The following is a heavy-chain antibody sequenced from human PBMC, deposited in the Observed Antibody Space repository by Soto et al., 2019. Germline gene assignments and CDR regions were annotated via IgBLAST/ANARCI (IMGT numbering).Heavy chain of an antibody. J-gene: IGHJ4*02. V-gene: IGHV3-23*01. CDR3: AKDLFPSQWLRFRGGADY. D-gene: IGHD5-12*01. CDR2: ISGSGGST. Sequence: EVQLLESGGGLVQPGGSLRLSCAASGFTFSSYAMSWVRQAPGKGLEWVSAISGSGGSTYYADSVKGRFTIFRDNSKNTLYLQMNSLRAEDTAVYYCAKDLFPSQWLRFRGGADYWGQGTLVTVSS. CDR1: GFTFSSYA.